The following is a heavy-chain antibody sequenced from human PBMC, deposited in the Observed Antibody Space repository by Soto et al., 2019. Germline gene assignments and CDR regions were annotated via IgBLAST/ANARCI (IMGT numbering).Heavy chain of an antibody. CDR1: GGSGGSFSGYY. CDR2: IYYSGST. D-gene: IGHD2-15*01. CDR3: ARHTPAISISDH. V-gene: IGHV4-39*01. J-gene: IGHJ4*02. Sequence: SETLSLTCAVYGGSGGSFSGYYWGWIRQPPGKGLEWIGSIYYSGSTYYNPSLKSRVTISVDTSKNQFSLKLSSVTAADTAVYYCARHTPAISISDHWGQGTLVTVSS.